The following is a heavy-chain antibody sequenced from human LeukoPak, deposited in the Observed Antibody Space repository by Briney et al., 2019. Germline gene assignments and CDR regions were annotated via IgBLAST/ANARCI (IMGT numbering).Heavy chain of an antibody. CDR3: VTAVGATTFDY. Sequence: KPSETLSLTWTVSGGSISSRNNYWGWIRQPPGKGLEWIGSLDNSGSTYYNSSLKSRVTISVDTSKNHFSLRLTSVTAADTAVYYCVTAVGATTFDYWGQGTLVTVSS. J-gene: IGHJ4*02. D-gene: IGHD1-26*01. CDR1: GGSISSRNNY. CDR2: LDNSGST. V-gene: IGHV4-39*02.